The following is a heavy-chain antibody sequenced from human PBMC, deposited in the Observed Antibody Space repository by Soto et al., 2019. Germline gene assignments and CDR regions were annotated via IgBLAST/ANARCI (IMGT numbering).Heavy chain of an antibody. D-gene: IGHD4-17*01. Sequence: SETLSLTCAVSGGSISSSNWWSWVRQPPGKGLEWIGEIYHSGSTNYNPSLKSRVTISVDKSKNQFSLKLSSVTAADTAVYYCAMTTVTTLGGMDVWGQGTTVTVSS. CDR2: IYHSGST. CDR1: GGSISSSNW. CDR3: AMTTVTTLGGMDV. V-gene: IGHV4-4*02. J-gene: IGHJ6*02.